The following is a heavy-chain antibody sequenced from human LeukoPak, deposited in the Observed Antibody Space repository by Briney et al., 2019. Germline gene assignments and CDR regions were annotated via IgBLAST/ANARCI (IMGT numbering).Heavy chain of an antibody. D-gene: IGHD3-10*01. CDR3: AGSPMVRGFSGYFDS. Sequence: SETLSLTCTVSGGSISSYYWSWIRQPPGKGLEWIGYIYYSGSTNYNPSLTSRVTISVDTSKNQFSLKLSSVTAADTAVYYCAGSPMVRGFSGYFDSGGQGTRSPVSS. V-gene: IGHV4-59*08. J-gene: IGHJ4*02. CDR2: IYYSGST. CDR1: GGSISSYY.